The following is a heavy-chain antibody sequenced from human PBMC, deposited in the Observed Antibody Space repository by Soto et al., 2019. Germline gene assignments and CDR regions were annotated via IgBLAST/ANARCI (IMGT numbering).Heavy chain of an antibody. CDR2: IRSKANSYAT. D-gene: IGHD3-10*01. Sequence: GGSLRLSCAASGFTFSGSAMHWVRQASGKGLEWVGRIRSKANSYATAYAASVKGRFTISRDDSKNTAYLQMNSLKTEDTAVYYCTSSNHGSGSYYKWSVYFDYWGQGTLVTVSS. CDR3: TSSNHGSGSYYKWSVYFDY. V-gene: IGHV3-73*01. CDR1: GFTFSGSA. J-gene: IGHJ4*02.